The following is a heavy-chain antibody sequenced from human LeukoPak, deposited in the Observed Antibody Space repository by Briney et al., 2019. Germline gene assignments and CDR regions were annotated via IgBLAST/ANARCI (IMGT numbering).Heavy chain of an antibody. V-gene: IGHV5-51*01. Sequence: GESVTLLCRGCGYSLTSCWIGGVRQMTGKGGEGMGMIYPGESDTIYSPSFQGQPTISADNSISTAYLQSSSLKASNTAMYDCARLEVVVSPMDYWGQGTLVTVSS. CDR1: GYSLTSCW. CDR3: ARLEVVVSPMDY. CDR2: IYPGESDT. D-gene: IGHD2-2*01. J-gene: IGHJ4*02.